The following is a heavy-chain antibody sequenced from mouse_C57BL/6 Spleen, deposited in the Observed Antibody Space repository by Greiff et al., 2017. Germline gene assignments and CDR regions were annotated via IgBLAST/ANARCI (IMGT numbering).Heavy chain of an antibody. CDR3: AREDYSNYDSGFAY. Sequence: IHVKQSGPELVKPGASVKISCKASGYSFTDYNMNWVKQSNGKSLEWIGVINPNYGTTSYNQKFKGKATLTVDQSSSTAYMQLNSLTSEDSAVYYCAREDYSNYDSGFAYWGQGTLVTVSA. CDR1: GYSFTDYN. D-gene: IGHD2-5*01. V-gene: IGHV1-39*01. J-gene: IGHJ3*01. CDR2: INPNYGTT.